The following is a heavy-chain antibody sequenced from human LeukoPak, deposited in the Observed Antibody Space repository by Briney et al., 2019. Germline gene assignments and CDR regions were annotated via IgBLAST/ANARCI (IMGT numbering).Heavy chain of an antibody. Sequence: GGSLRLSCPASGFTFSSLGMHWVRQAPGKGLEWVAFVEHDGSTKYYADSVKGRFSISRDNFKNTLSLQMYSLRVDDTSMYYCVTDLHGVNWYVSWGQGTLVTVSS. CDR3: VTDLHGVNWYVS. V-gene: IGHV3-30*02. CDR2: VEHDGSTK. D-gene: IGHD5-24*01. J-gene: IGHJ5*01. CDR1: GFTFSSLG.